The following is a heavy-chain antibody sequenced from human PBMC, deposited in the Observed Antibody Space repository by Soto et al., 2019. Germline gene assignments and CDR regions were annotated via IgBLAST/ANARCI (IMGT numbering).Heavy chain of an antibody. D-gene: IGHD3-10*01. Sequence: ASVKVSCKGSGYTFTSYAMHWVRLAPGQRLEWMGWINAGNGNTKYSQKFQGRVTITRDTSASTAYMELSSLRSEDTAVYYCARARSALSFNWFDPWGQGTLVTVSS. J-gene: IGHJ5*02. CDR2: INAGNGNT. V-gene: IGHV1-3*01. CDR1: GYTFTSYA. CDR3: ARARSALSFNWFDP.